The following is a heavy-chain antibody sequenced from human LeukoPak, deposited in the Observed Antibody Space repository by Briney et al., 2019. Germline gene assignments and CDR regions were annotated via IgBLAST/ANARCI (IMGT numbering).Heavy chain of an antibody. D-gene: IGHD1-7*01. J-gene: IGHJ4*02. V-gene: IGHV4-61*02. CDR2: IYTSGST. Sequence: PSEPLSLTCTVSGGSISSGSYYWSWIRQPAGKGLEWIGRIYTSGSTNYNPSLKSRVTISVDTSKNQFSLKLSSVTAADTAVYYCARKPGNSPFDYWGQGTLVTVSS. CDR3: ARKPGNSPFDY. CDR1: GGSISSGSYY.